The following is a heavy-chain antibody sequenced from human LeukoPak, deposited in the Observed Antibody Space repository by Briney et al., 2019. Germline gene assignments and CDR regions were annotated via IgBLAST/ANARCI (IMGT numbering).Heavy chain of an antibody. CDR2: ISYDGSNR. D-gene: IGHD1-20*01. Sequence: GGSLRLSCAASRFTFSNYGMHWVRQAPGKGLEWVAIISYDGSNRYYADSVKGRFTISRDNSKNTLYLQMNSLRVEDSAVYYCAKTGNYNWNGFDYWGQGTLVTVSS. J-gene: IGHJ4*02. CDR3: AKTGNYNWNGFDY. CDR1: RFTFSNYG. V-gene: IGHV3-30*18.